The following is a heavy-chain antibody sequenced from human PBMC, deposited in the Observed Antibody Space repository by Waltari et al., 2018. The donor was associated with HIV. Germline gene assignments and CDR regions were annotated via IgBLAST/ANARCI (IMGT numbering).Heavy chain of an antibody. CDR1: GYTFPSYG. D-gene: IGHD3-3*01. CDR2: ISAYNGHT. V-gene: IGHV1-18*01. CDR3: ARALWSGYYTPYYFDY. Sequence: QVQLVQSGAEVKKPGASVKVSCKDAGYTFPSYGISWVRQAPGQGLEWMGWISAYNGHTNYAQKLQGRVTMTTDTSTSTAYMDLRSLRSDDTAFYYCARALWSGYYTPYYFDYWGQGTLVTVSS. J-gene: IGHJ4*02.